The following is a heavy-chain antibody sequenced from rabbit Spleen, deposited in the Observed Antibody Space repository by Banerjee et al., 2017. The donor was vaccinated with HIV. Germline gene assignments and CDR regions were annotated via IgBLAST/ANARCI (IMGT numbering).Heavy chain of an antibody. CDR2: IRTGNSVNT. V-gene: IGHV1S45*01. CDR1: GFSFSSSYW. Sequence: QEQLVESGGDLVKPEGSLTLTCTASGFSFSSSYWICWVRQAPGKGLEWIACIRTGNSVNTYYASWTKGRFTISKTSSTTVTLQMTSLTAADTATYFCARGGSGYPFPYTRLTLWGQGTLVTVS. CDR3: ARGGSGYPFPYTRLTL. D-gene: IGHD1-1*01. J-gene: IGHJ3*01.